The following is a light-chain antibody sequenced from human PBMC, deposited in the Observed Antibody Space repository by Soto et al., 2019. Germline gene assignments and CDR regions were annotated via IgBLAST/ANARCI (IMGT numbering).Light chain of an antibody. CDR2: AAS. CDR1: QSVSTH. CDR3: LQYNDWPVYT. J-gene: IGKJ2*01. V-gene: IGKV3-15*01. Sequence: EVVMTQSPVNLSVFPGERATLSCRASQSVSTHLAWYQQKPGQAPKLLIYAASTRVTGISARFSGSGSGTEFSLTISSLQSEDFGIYYCLQYNDWPVYTFGQGTNVEVK.